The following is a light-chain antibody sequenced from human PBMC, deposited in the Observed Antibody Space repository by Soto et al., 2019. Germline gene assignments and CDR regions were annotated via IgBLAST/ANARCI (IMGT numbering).Light chain of an antibody. J-gene: IGKJ1*01. CDR3: QQSYSTPWT. Sequence: DIQSTQAPSSLSASLGYRVTISCRASQSISSYLNWYQQKPGKAPKLLIYAASSLQSGVPSRFSGSGSGTDFTLTSSSLQPEAFATYYCQQSYSTPWTFGQGTKLDIK. V-gene: IGKV1-39*01. CDR2: AAS. CDR1: QSISSY.